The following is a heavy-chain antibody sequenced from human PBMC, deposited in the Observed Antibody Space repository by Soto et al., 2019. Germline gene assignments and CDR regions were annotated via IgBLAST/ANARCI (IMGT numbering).Heavy chain of an antibody. J-gene: IGHJ6*03. Sequence: GASVKVSCKASGYTFTSYGISWLRQAPGQGLEWMGWISAYNGNTNYAQKLQGRVTMTTDTSTSTAYMELRSLRSDDTAVYYCARGLGINYYGSGSYYRGNRYYYMDVWGKGTTVTVSS. D-gene: IGHD3-10*01. CDR3: ARGLGINYYGSGSYYRGNRYYYMDV. CDR2: ISAYNGNT. CDR1: GYTFTSYG. V-gene: IGHV1-18*01.